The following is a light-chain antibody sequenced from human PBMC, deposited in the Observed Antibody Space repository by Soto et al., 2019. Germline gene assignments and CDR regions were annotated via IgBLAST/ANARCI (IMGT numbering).Light chain of an antibody. Sequence: EIVLTQSPVTLSLSPGERATLSCRASQSVSSGFLAWYQQKPGQAPRLLIFDASRRATGIADRFSGSGSGIDFTLTVNRLEPEDSAVYYCQQYGSSPFTFGQGTRLEI. CDR2: DAS. CDR1: QSVSSGF. V-gene: IGKV3-20*01. CDR3: QQYGSSPFT. J-gene: IGKJ5*01.